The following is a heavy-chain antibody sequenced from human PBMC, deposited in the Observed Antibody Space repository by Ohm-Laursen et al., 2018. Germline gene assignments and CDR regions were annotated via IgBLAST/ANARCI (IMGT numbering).Heavy chain of an antibody. Sequence: TQTLTLTCTFSGFSLSTSGVGVGWIRQPPGKALEWLALIFWDDDKRYSPSLKSRLTITKDTSKNQVVLTMTNMDPVDTATYCCAHRRDIAVAFDYWGQGTLGTVSA. J-gene: IGHJ4*02. CDR1: GFSLSTSGVG. V-gene: IGHV2-5*02. D-gene: IGHD6-19*01. CDR2: IFWDDDK. CDR3: AHRRDIAVAFDY.